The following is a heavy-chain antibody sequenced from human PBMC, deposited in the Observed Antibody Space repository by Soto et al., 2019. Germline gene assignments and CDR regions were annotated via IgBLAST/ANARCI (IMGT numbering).Heavy chain of an antibody. CDR1: GFTFSSYS. D-gene: IGHD3-10*01. Sequence: GGSLRLSCAASGFTFSSYSMNWVRPAPGKGLEWVSSISSSSSYTYYGGSMKGRFSICRDTAKNSLYLQMNSLRAEDTAVYDCARVGVKYDARGHGNLMDVWGQGTTVTVSS. V-gene: IGHV3-21*01. CDR3: ARVGVKYDARGHGNLMDV. J-gene: IGHJ6*02. CDR2: ISSSSSYT.